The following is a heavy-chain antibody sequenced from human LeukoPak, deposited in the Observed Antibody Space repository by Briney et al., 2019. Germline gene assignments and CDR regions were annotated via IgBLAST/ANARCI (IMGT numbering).Heavy chain of an antibody. V-gene: IGHV1-69*06. CDR2: IIPIFGTA. Sequence: ASVKVSCKASGGTFSSYAISWVRQAPGQGLEWMGRIIPIFGTANYAQKFQGRVTITADKSTSTAYMELSSLRSEDTVVYYCARGVRGWELPPGYYYYMDVWGKGTTVTVSS. D-gene: IGHD1-26*01. CDR3: ARGVRGWELPPGYYYYMDV. CDR1: GGTFSSYA. J-gene: IGHJ6*03.